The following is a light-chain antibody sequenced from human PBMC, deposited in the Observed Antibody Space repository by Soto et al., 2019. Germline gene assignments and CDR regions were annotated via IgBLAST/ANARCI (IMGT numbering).Light chain of an antibody. CDR3: QQANGDPWT. V-gene: IGKV1-12*02. J-gene: IGKJ1*01. CDR2: GAS. CDR1: HDVRSW. Sequence: DIQMTQSTSSVSASVGDRVTISCRASHDVRSWLACYQQKPGKAPNLLIYGASTLQSGVPSRFSGSGSGTDFTLTISSLQPEDFATYYCQQANGDPWTFGQGTKVEIK.